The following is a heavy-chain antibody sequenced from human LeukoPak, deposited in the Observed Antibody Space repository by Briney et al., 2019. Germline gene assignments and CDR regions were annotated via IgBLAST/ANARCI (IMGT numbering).Heavy chain of an antibody. V-gene: IGHV1-46*01. CDR2: IIPSSGST. CDR1: GYAFTSYH. D-gene: IGHD3-22*01. J-gene: IGHJ4*02. CDR3: ARVGSVDTSGYYDY. Sequence: ASVKVSCKASGYAFTSYHIHWMRQAPGQGLGWMGIIIPSSGSTTYAQQFQGRVTMTRDTSTSTVYMELRSLRSDDTAVYYCARVGSVDTSGYYDYWGQGTLVTVSS.